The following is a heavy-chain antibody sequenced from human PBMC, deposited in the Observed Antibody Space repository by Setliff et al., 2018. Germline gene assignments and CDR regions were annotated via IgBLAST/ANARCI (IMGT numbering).Heavy chain of an antibody. CDR3: VRDTTSGWMLTN. CDR1: GFTFSSSA. J-gene: IGHJ4*02. V-gene: IGHV3-48*04. CDR2: LNNDGTTI. Sequence: GGSLRLSCAASGFTFSSSAMAWVRQAPGKGLEWVSYLNNDGTTIYYADSVRGRFTISRDNARGSLYLQMNSLRAEDTAVYYCVRDTTSGWMLTNWGQGTLVTVSS. D-gene: IGHD6-25*01.